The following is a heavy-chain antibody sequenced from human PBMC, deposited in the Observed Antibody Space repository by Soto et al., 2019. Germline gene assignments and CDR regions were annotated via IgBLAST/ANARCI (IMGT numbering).Heavy chain of an antibody. Sequence: EMQLVESGGGLVQPGGSLRLSCAASGFTFSGHWIHWVRQAPGKGLEWVSRIDINGRGTSYADSVKGRFTISTDNAKNTLYLQTDSVRAEDTAVYYCASVFDLCGQGTLVTVSS. CDR1: GFTFSGHW. CDR2: IDINGRGT. J-gene: IGHJ5*02. V-gene: IGHV3-74*01. CDR3: ASVFDL.